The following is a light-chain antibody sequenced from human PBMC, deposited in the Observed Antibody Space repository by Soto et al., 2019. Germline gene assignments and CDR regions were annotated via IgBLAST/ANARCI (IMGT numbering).Light chain of an antibody. Sequence: QSVLTQPPSVSGAPGQRVTISCTGNSSNLGAGYDVHWYQQLPGTAPKVLIYANDKRPSGIPDRFSGSKSGTSATLGISGLQTGDEAEYYCGTWDNSLNAVFGGGTKVTVL. CDR3: GTWDNSLNAV. J-gene: IGLJ2*01. CDR1: SSNLGAGYD. V-gene: IGLV1-51*01. CDR2: AND.